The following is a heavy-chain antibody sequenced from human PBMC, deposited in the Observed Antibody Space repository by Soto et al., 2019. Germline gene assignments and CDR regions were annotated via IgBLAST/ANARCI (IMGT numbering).Heavy chain of an antibody. Sequence: ASVTVSCEXSGYTVTDLSMHWVRQAPGKEHEWMGGFDPEDGETIYAQKFQGSVTLTEDTSTDTAYMELSSQRSEDAAVYYCATPSRIAARRPSALFVYFFCKHVWVQGPTVTVSS. CDR2: FDPEDGET. J-gene: IGHJ6*02. D-gene: IGHD6-6*01. V-gene: IGHV1-24*01. CDR1: GYTVTDLS. CDR3: ATPSRIAARRPSALFVYFFCKHV.